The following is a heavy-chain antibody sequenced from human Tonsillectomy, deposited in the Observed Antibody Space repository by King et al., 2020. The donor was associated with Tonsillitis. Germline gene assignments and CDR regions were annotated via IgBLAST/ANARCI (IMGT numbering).Heavy chain of an antibody. CDR1: GGSISSYY. D-gene: IGHD3-10*01. V-gene: IGHV4-59*01. CDR3: ARGRGISPWGGSGSSYFDY. Sequence: QLQESGPGLVKPSETLSLTCTVSGGSISSYYWNWVRPPPGKGLEWIGYIYYSGSTNYNPSLKSRVTISVDTSKNQFSLKLSSVTAADTAVYYCARGRGISPWGGSGSSYFDYWGQGTLATVSS. CDR2: IYYSGST. J-gene: IGHJ4*02.